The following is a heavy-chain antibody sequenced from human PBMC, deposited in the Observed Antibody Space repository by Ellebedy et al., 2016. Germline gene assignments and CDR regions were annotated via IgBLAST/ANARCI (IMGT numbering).Heavy chain of an antibody. D-gene: IGHD6-13*01. V-gene: IGHV3-66*01. J-gene: IGHJ4*02. CDR1: GFTVSTNY. CDR2: IYSGGYT. CDR3: ARGGRGSSWYLDY. Sequence: GESLKISXAASGFTVSTNYMSWVRQAPGKGLEWVSIIYSGGYTYYADSVRGRFTISRDSSQNTLNLHMNSLRAEDTAVYYCARGGRGSSWYLDYWGQGTLVTVSS.